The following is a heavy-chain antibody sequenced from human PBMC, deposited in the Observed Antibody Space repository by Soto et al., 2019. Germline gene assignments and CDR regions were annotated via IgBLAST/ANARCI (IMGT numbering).Heavy chain of an antibody. Sequence: QVQLQESGPGLVKPSETLSLTCTVSGGSVSSGSYYWSWIRQPPGKGLEWIGYIYYSGSTNYNPSLKRRVTISVDTSKNQFSLKLSSVTAADTAVYYCAREPGCGGDCPDFYGMDVWGQGTTVTVSS. V-gene: IGHV4-61*01. CDR3: AREPGCGGDCPDFYGMDV. CDR2: IYYSGST. D-gene: IGHD2-21*02. CDR1: GGSVSSGSYY. J-gene: IGHJ6*02.